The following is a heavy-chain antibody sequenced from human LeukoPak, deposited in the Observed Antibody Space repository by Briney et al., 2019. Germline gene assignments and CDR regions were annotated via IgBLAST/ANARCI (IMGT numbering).Heavy chain of an antibody. CDR1: GGSFSGYY. Sequence: SETLSLTCAVYGGSFSGYYWSWIRQPPGKGLEWIGEINHSGSTNYNPSLKSRVTISVDTSKNQFSLKLSSVTAADTAVYYCASSRYFDPYVVDYWGQGTLVTVSS. CDR2: INHSGST. V-gene: IGHV4-34*01. J-gene: IGHJ4*02. D-gene: IGHD3-9*01. CDR3: ASSRYFDPYVVDY.